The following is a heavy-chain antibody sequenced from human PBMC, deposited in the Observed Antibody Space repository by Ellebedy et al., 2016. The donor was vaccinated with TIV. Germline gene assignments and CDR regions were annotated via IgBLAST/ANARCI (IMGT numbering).Heavy chain of an antibody. D-gene: IGHD2/OR15-2a*01. V-gene: IGHV4-39*07. Sequence: MPSETLSLTCTVSGGPISSRSYYWGWIRQSPGQGLASIGSVFYSWNTYYDPSLKSRVTISVDTSKNQFSLRVSSVTAADTAVYSCARGVIINYYYYYLDVWGKGTTVTVSS. CDR1: GGPISSRSYY. CDR2: VFYSWNT. J-gene: IGHJ6*03. CDR3: ARGVIINYYYYYLDV.